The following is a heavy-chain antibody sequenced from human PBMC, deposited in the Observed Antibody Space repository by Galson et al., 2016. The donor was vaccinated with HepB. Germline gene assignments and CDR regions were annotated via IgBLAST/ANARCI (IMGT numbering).Heavy chain of an antibody. D-gene: IGHD3-10*01. Sequence: SLRLSCAASGLSFSSYAMSWVRQAPGKGLEWVSSISSSGSSTNSADSVRGRFTISRDNSKNTLNLLMNSLRAEDTAIYYCAKSPWGAGMRGEFDYWGQGTLVIVSS. CDR2: ISSSGSST. CDR3: AKSPWGAGMRGEFDY. J-gene: IGHJ4*02. V-gene: IGHV3-23*01. CDR1: GLSFSSYA.